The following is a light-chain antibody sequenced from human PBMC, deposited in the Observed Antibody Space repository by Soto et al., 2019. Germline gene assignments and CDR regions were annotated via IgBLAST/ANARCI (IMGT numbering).Light chain of an antibody. J-gene: IGLJ2*01. Sequence: QSVLTQPPSTSGTPGQRVTISCSGSSSNVGINAVHWYQQFPGTAPRLLIYTDYQRPSGVPDRFSGSKSGPSASLAISGLQSEDEADYYCAAWDDSLGGLVFGLGTQLIVL. CDR2: TDY. CDR3: AAWDDSLGGLV. CDR1: SSNVGINA. V-gene: IGLV1-44*01.